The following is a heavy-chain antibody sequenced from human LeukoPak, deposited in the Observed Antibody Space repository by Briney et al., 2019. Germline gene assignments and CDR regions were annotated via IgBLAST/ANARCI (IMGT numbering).Heavy chain of an antibody. CDR1: GFTFNNYG. CDR3: ANVGELGAPSDYFDY. V-gene: IGHV3-23*01. J-gene: IGHJ4*02. CDR2: ISGSGDAT. D-gene: IGHD1-26*01. Sequence: GGSLRLSCAASGFTFNNYGMSWVRQAPGKGLEWVSAISGSGDATYYADAVKGRLSISRDNSRNTLFLQMNSLRAEDTAVYYCANVGELGAPSDYFDYWGQRTLVTVSS.